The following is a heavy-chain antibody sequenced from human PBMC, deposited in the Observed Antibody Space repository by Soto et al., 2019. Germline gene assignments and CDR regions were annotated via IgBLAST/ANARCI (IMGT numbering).Heavy chain of an antibody. D-gene: IGHD1-26*01. CDR3: ARDRRGIVGAGWYYYGMDV. CDR2: ISAYNGNT. V-gene: IGHV1-18*01. CDR1: GYTFTSYG. Sequence: ASVKVSCKASGYTFTSYGISWVRQAPGQGLDWMGWISAYNGNTNYAQKLQGRVTMTTDTSTSTAYMELRSLRSDDTAVYYCARDRRGIVGAGWYYYGMDVWGQGTTVTVSS. J-gene: IGHJ6*02.